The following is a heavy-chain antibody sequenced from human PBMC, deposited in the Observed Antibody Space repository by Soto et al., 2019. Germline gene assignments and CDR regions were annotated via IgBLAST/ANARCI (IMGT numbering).Heavy chain of an antibody. Sequence: GGSLRLSCAGSGFTFGDSYMSWIRQAPGKGLEWLSYISPGSRYPAYADSVKGRFTISRDNAKRSLYLQMMSLTAEDTAIYYCVRGGGGGLFEPWCQGTMVTVSS. D-gene: IGHD2-15*01. CDR1: GFTFGDSY. CDR2: ISPGSRYP. V-gene: IGHV3-11*06. CDR3: VRGGGGGLFEP. J-gene: IGHJ5*02.